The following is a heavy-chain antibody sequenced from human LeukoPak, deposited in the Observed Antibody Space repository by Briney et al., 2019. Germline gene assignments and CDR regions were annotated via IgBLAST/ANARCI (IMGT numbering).Heavy chain of an antibody. J-gene: IGHJ4*02. CDR1: GYTFTVYY. D-gene: IGHD3-10*01. Sequence: ASVKVSCKASGYTFTVYYMHWVRQAPGQGLEWMGWINPNSGDTNYAQKFQGRVTMTRDTSISTAYMELSRLRSDDTAVYYCARDRSYSGSGYDLDYWGQGTLVTVSS. CDR3: ARDRSYSGSGYDLDY. CDR2: INPNSGDT. V-gene: IGHV1-2*02.